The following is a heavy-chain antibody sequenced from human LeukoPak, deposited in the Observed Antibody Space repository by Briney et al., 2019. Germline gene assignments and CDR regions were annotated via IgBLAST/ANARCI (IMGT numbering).Heavy chain of an antibody. J-gene: IGHJ6*02. D-gene: IGHD2-2*01. CDR2: IYYSGST. CDR1: GGSISSYY. V-gene: IGHV4-59*01. CDR3: ASMSSPYLTYGMDV. Sequence: SETLPLTCTVSGGSISSYYWSWIRQPPGKGLEWIGYIYYSGSTNYNPSLKSRVTISVDTSKNQFSLKLSSVTAADTAVYYCASMSSPYLTYGMDVWGQGTTVTVSS.